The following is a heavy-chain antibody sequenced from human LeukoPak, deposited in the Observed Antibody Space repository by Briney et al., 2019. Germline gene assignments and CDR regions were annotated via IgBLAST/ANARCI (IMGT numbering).Heavy chain of an antibody. J-gene: IGHJ4*02. Sequence: GGSLRLSCAASGFIFSTYGIHWVRQAPGKGLEWVSFMRYNGNDKYYADSVKGRFTISRDNSKNTLFLQMNSLRAEDTAVFYCARGDYYDSNGYPPRDYWGQGTLVTVSS. D-gene: IGHD3-22*01. V-gene: IGHV3-30*02. CDR3: ARGDYYDSNGYPPRDY. CDR1: GFIFSTYG. CDR2: MRYNGNDK.